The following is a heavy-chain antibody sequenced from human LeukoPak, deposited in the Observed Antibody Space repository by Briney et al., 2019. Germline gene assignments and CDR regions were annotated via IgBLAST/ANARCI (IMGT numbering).Heavy chain of an antibody. CDR2: IGTSSNNI. D-gene: IGHD4-17*01. V-gene: IGHV3-21*01. CDR3: ASGTVGDYALDY. Sequence: GGSLRLSCAASGLTFSRYNMNWVRQAPGKGLEWVSSIGTSSNNIYYTDSVKGRFTISRDNAKNSLYLQVDSLRVEDTAVYFCASGTVGDYALDYWGQGTLVTVSS. CDR1: GLTFSRYN. J-gene: IGHJ4*02.